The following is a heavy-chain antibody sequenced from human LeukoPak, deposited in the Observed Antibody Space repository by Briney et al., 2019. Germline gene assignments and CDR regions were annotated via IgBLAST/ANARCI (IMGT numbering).Heavy chain of an antibody. CDR2: IYYSGST. Sequence: SETLSLTCTVSGGSISSYYWSWIRQPPGKGLEWIVYIYYSGSTNYNPSLKSRVTISVDTSKNQFSLKLSSVTAADTAVYYCARTSSGYYSYFDYWGQGTLVTVSS. J-gene: IGHJ4*02. CDR3: ARTSSGYYSYFDY. CDR1: GGSISSYY. D-gene: IGHD3-22*01. V-gene: IGHV4-59*08.